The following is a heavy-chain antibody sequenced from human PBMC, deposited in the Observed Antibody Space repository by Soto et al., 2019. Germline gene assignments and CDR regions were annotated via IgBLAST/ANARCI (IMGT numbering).Heavy chain of an antibody. CDR1: GFTFSSYA. CDR2: ISYDGSNK. D-gene: IGHD5-18*01. Sequence: QVQLVESGGGVVQPGRSLRLSCAASGFTFSSYAMHWVRQAPGKGLEWVAVISYDGSNKYYADSVKGRFTISRDNSKNTLYLQMNSVRAADTAVYYCARDSIPGLPLFDYYGMDVWGQGTTVTVSS. J-gene: IGHJ6*01. CDR3: ARDSIPGLPLFDYYGMDV. V-gene: IGHV3-30-3*01.